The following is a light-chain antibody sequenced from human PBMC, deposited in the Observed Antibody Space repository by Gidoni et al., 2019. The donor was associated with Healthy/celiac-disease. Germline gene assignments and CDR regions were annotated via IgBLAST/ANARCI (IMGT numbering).Light chain of an antibody. V-gene: IGLV2-14*03. CDR3: SSYTSSSTRVV. CDR1: SSDVGVYNY. Sequence: QSALNQPAPVSGSPGQSLTISCTGTSSDVGVYNYVTWYQQHPGKAPKLMIYDVSHRPSGVSNRFSGSKSGNTASLTISGLQAEDEADYYCSSYTSSSTRVVFGGGTKLTVL. CDR2: DVS. J-gene: IGLJ2*01.